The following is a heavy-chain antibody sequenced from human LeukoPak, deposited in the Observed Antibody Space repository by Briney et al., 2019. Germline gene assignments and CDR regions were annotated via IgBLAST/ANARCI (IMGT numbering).Heavy chain of an antibody. Sequence: SETLSLTCAVYGGSFSGYYWSWIRQPPGKGLEWIGEINHSGSTNYNPSLKSRVTISVDTSKNQFSLKLSSVTAADTAVYYCAREPQSRSLYYYGSGSYSGFDPWGQGTLVTVSS. V-gene: IGHV4-34*01. CDR2: INHSGST. CDR1: GGSFSGYY. J-gene: IGHJ5*02. D-gene: IGHD3-10*01. CDR3: AREPQSRSLYYYGSGSYSGFDP.